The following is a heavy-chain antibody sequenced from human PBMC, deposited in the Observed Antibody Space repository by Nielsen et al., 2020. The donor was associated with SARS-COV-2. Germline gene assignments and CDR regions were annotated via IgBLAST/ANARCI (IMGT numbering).Heavy chain of an antibody. V-gene: IGHV4-34*01. CDR3: ARFEYSSSSSFDWYFDL. CDR2: INHSGST. D-gene: IGHD6-6*01. Sequence: RQAPGKGLEWIGEINHSGSTNYNPSLKSRVTISVDTSKNQFSLKLSSVTAADTAVYYCARFEYSSSSSFDWYFDLWGRGTLVTVSS. J-gene: IGHJ2*01.